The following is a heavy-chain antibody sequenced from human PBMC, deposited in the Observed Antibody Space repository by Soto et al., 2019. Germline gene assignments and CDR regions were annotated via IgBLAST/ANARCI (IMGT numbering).Heavy chain of an antibody. CDR1: GFTFRSYW. V-gene: IGHV3-7*01. J-gene: IGHJ4*02. Sequence: GGSLRLSCAASGFTFRSYWMTWVRQIPGKGLEWVANIKEDGSLKYYVDSVEGRFTISRDNAGSSLYLQMSSLRAEDTAMYYCAKARQWLVPYYFDYWGQGTLVTVSS. D-gene: IGHD6-19*01. CDR3: AKARQWLVPYYFDY. CDR2: IKEDGSLK.